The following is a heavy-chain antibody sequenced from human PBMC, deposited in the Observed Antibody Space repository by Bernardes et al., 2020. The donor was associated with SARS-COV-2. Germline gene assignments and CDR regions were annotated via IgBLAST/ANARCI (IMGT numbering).Heavy chain of an antibody. Sequence: GGSLRLSCAASGFTFSSSVMNWVRQAPGKGLEWVSYISTGGSTKYYADSVKGRFTISRDNAKNSLYLQMNSLRAEDTALYYCVRGYFYGPFDYWGQGILVTVSS. J-gene: IGHJ4*02. D-gene: IGHD5-18*01. CDR1: GFTFSSSV. CDR2: ISTGGSTK. CDR3: VRGYFYGPFDY. V-gene: IGHV3-48*03.